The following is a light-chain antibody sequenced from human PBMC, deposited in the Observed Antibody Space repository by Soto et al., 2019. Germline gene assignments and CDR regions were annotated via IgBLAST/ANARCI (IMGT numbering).Light chain of an antibody. CDR2: AAS. V-gene: IGKV1-27*01. J-gene: IGKJ4*01. CDR3: QKYNSAPLT. Sequence: DIKLPRPQSPWSAPEGKEVPFLARGSLPIGNYLAWYQQKPGKIPILLIYAASTLQAGVPSRFSGSGSGTDFTLTISSLQPEDVAAYYCQKYNSAPLTFGGGTKVEIK. CDR1: LPIGNY.